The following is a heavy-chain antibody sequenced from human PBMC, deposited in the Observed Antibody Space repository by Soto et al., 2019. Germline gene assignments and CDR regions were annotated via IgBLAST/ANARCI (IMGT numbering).Heavy chain of an antibody. D-gene: IGHD4-17*01. J-gene: IGHJ4*02. CDR1: GGTFSSYA. Sequence: GASVKVSCKASGGTFSSYAMSWVRQAPGQGLEWMGGIIPIFGTANYAQKFQGRVTITADKSTSTAYMELSSLRSEDTAVYYCASTSDYGGNSDDYWGQGPMVTV. CDR2: IIPIFGTA. CDR3: ASTSDYGGNSDDY. V-gene: IGHV1-69*06.